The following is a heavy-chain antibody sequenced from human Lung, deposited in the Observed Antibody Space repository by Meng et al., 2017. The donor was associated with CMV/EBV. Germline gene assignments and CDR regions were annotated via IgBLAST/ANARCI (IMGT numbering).Heavy chain of an antibody. CDR1: GGSITSSN. J-gene: IGHJ6*02. D-gene: IGHD1-14*01. Sequence: LXCTVPGGSITSSNWSWIRQPPGKGLEWIAYMYYSRDASYNPSLRSRVTVSVDTSKSQFYLQLSSVTAADTAVYYCERDWQGVAEPYGMDDWGQGXTVTVSS. V-gene: IGHV4-59*01. CDR2: MYYSRDA. CDR3: ERDWQGVAEPYGMDD.